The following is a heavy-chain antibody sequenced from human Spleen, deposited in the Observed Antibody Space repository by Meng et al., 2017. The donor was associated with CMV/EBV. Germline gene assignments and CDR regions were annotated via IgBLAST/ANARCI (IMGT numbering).Heavy chain of an antibody. CDR2: IYHSGRA. J-gene: IGHJ6*02. CDR1: GGSIITNNW. CDR3: ARHLGSPYYDFWSDTPIYGMDV. D-gene: IGHD3-3*01. Sequence: SETLSLTCVVSGGSIITNNWWSWVRQPPGKGLEWIGEIYHSGRANYNPSLRSRVTLSVDTSKNQFSLKLSSVTAADTAVYYCARHLGSPYYDFWSDTPIYGMDVWGQGTTVTVSS. V-gene: IGHV4/OR15-8*01.